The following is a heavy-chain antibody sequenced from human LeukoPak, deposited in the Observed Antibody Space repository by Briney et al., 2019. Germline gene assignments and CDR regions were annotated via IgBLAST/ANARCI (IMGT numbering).Heavy chain of an antibody. D-gene: IGHD4-11*01. Sequence: SETLSLTCSVSGGSITTSSYYWGWIRQSPEKGLEWIGSIYYTGGTFYSPSLKSRVTISVDTSKNQFSLKLTSVTAADTAVYYCARHGGTRVTLVEVYYFDYWGQGTLVTVSS. CDR2: IYYTGGT. CDR1: GGSITTSSYY. J-gene: IGHJ4*02. CDR3: ARHGGTRVTLVEVYYFDY. V-gene: IGHV4-39*01.